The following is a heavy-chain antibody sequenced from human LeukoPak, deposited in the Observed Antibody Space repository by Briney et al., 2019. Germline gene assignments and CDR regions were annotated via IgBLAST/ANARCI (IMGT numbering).Heavy chain of an antibody. D-gene: IGHD5-12*01. V-gene: IGHV3-23*01. Sequence: GGSLRPSCAASGFTFSSYAMSWVRQAPGKGLEWVSAISGSGGSTYYADSVKGRFTISRDNSKNTLYLQMNSLRAEDTAVYYCANLHGYSGYDDPWGQGTLVTVSS. CDR3: ANLHGYSGYDDP. J-gene: IGHJ5*02. CDR1: GFTFSSYA. CDR2: ISGSGGST.